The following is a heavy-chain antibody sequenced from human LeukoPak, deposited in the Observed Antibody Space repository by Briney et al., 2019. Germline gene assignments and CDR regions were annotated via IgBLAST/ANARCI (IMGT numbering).Heavy chain of an antibody. CDR1: GGSISYYY. D-gene: IGHD3-9*01. J-gene: IGHJ5*02. V-gene: IGHV4-59*01. CDR3: ARGGTYNDILSFDP. Sequence: SETLSLTCSVSGGSISYYYWTWIRQSPGKGLEWIGQIYYTGSTYYNPSLKRRVTISVDTSRNQFSLNLTSVTAADTAVYYCARGGTYNDILSFDPWGQGTLVTVSS. CDR2: IYYTGST.